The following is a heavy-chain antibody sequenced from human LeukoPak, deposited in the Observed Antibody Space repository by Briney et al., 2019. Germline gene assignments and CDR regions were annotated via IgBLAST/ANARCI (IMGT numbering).Heavy chain of an antibody. J-gene: IGHJ4*02. D-gene: IGHD3-3*01. CDR3: ARVRDDYFFDC. V-gene: IGHV4-31*03. CDR1: GDSISTSAYY. CDR2: IHYIGNA. Sequence: SETLSLTCTVSGDSISTSAYYWSWIRQRPGTGLEWIAYIHYIGNAYSNPSLESRVTMSVDTSSNQFSLNVASVTAADTAVCYCARVRDDYFFDCWGQGILVTVSS.